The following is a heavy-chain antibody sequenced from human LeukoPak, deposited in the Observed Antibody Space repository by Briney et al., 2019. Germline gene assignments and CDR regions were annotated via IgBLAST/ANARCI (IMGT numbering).Heavy chain of an antibody. CDR3: AKDSSQGGDYFDS. CDR1: GFTFSKYA. J-gene: IGHJ4*02. CDR2: INGSGVIT. D-gene: IGHD3-16*01. Sequence: GGSLRLSCAASGFTFSKYAMNWVGQARGKGLEWVSGINGSGVITFYADSLKGRFTISRDNSKNTLYLQMNSLRAEDTAIYYCAKDSSQGGDYFDSWGQGTLVTVSS. V-gene: IGHV3-23*01.